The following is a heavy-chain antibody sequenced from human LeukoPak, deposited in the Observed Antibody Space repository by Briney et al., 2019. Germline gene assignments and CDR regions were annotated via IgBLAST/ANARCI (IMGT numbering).Heavy chain of an antibody. CDR1: GYTFIDYS. J-gene: IGHJ4*02. V-gene: IGHV1-2*02. CDR2: IDPKSGGT. Sequence: ASVKVSCKPSGYTFIDYSMHWVRQAPGQGLEWMGWIDPKSGGTSYAQKFQDRVAMIRDTSISTAYMELTRLRADDTAVYYCARAYSSGWYGSTDYWGQGTLVTVSS. D-gene: IGHD6-19*01. CDR3: ARAYSSGWYGSTDY.